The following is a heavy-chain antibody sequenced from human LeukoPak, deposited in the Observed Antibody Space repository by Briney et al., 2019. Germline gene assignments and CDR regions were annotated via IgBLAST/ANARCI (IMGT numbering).Heavy chain of an antibody. CDR2: IHFTGST. CDR3: AGLHFQSAEEFGP. V-gene: IGHV4-59*03. Sequence: SETLSLTCTVSGGSINGRWWSWIRQSPGKGLEWIGYIHFTGSTNYNPSLNGRATASVDASKNQFSLKLTSVTAADTAVYYCAGLHFQSAEEFGPWGRGTLVPVSS. J-gene: IGHJ5*02. D-gene: IGHD6-25*01. CDR1: GGSINGRW.